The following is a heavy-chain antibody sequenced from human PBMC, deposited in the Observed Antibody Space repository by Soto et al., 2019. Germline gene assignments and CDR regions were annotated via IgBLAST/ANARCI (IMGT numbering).Heavy chain of an antibody. V-gene: IGHV6-1*01. J-gene: IGHJ5*02. CDR1: GDSVSSNTAS. D-gene: IGHD5-12*01. CDR3: AKGDNLGPKTGYAFDP. Sequence: SQTLSLTCAISGDSVSSNTASWNWIRQSPSRGLEWLGRTYFRTKWYNDYAVSVKSRIIINPDTSNNQFSLQLNSVTPEDTAVYFCAKGDNLGPKTGYAFDPWGQGIMVTVS. CDR2: TYFRTKWYN.